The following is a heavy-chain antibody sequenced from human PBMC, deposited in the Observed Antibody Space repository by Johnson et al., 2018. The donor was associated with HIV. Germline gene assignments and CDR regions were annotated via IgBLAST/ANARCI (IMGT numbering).Heavy chain of an antibody. Sequence: VQLVESGGGWVKPGGSLRLSCVGSGFTVSSNYMSWVRQAPGKGLEWVSVIYSGGSTYYADSVKGRFTISRDDSKNTLYLQMNSLRAEDTAVYYCARDSVGARGAFDIWGQGTMVTVSS. J-gene: IGHJ3*02. D-gene: IGHD1-26*01. CDR1: GFTVSSNY. V-gene: IGHV3-66*02. CDR3: ARDSVGARGAFDI. CDR2: IYSGGST.